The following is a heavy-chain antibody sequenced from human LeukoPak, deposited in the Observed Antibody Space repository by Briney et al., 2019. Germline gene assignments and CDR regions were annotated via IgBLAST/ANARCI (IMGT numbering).Heavy chain of an antibody. CDR2: IKEDGSEK. CDR1: GFTFSRYW. V-gene: IGHV3-7*01. D-gene: IGHD6-19*01. J-gene: IGHJ4*02. Sequence: GGSLRLSCVASGFTFSRYWMTWVRQAPGKGLEWVANIKEDGSEKYYVDSVEGRFTVSRDNAKNSLYLQMNSLRAEDTAVYYCARDVRVSGTVNDYWGQGTLVTVSS. CDR3: ARDVRVSGTVNDY.